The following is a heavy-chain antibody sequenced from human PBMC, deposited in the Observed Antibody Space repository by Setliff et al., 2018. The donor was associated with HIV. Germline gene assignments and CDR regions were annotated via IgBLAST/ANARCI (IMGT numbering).Heavy chain of an antibody. V-gene: IGHV4-31*11. CDR2: LFYSGTT. CDR1: GVSITSATYY. Sequence: SETLSLTCAVSGVSITSATYYWSWIRHSPGKGLEWIGHLFYSGTTYYSPSLKSRVIISRDTSENQFSLQLSSVTAADTAVYYCARITIFVPGDPYFYGMDVWGQGTTVTVSS. CDR3: ARITIFVPGDPYFYGMDV. D-gene: IGHD3-3*02. J-gene: IGHJ6*02.